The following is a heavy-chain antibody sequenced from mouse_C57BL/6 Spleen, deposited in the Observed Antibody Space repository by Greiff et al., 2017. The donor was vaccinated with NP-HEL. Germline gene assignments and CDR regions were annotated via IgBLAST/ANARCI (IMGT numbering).Heavy chain of an antibody. D-gene: IGHD2-3*01. V-gene: IGHV1-82*01. J-gene: IGHJ3*01. CDR2: IYPGDGDT. CDR3: ARKDGYYPCAY. Sequence: VQLQQSGPELVKPGASVKISCKASGYAFSSSWMNWVKQRPGKGLEWIGRIYPGDGDTNYNGKFKGKATLTADKSSSTAYMQLSSLTSEDSAVYVGARKDGYYPCAYWGQGTLVTVSA. CDR1: GYAFSSSW.